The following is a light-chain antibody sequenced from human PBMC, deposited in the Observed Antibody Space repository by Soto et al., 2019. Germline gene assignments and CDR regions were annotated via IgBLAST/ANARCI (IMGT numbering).Light chain of an antibody. CDR3: QTWGTGIRV. CDR2: VNSDGSH. V-gene: IGLV4-69*01. J-gene: IGLJ1*01. CDR1: SGHSNYA. Sequence: QCVLTQSPSVSASLGASVKLTCTLSSGHSNYAIAWHQQQPEKGPRYLMKVNSDGSHRKGDGIPDRFSGSSSGAQRYLTISSLQSEDEADYYCQTWGTGIRVFGTGTKLTVL.